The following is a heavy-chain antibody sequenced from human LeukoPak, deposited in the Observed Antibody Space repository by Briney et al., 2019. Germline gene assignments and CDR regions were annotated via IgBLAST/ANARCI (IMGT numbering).Heavy chain of an antibody. CDR3: TRLAGSGHDRFDF. CDR1: GFTFGDYA. Sequence: GGSPRLSCSASGFTFGDYAMGWVRQALGKGLEWLGFIRTKDFGATTQYPASVKGRFSISRDDYKRVVYLQMNSLNIEETAVFYCTRLAGSGHDRFDFWGQGTLVTVSS. D-gene: IGHD5-12*01. J-gene: IGHJ4*02. V-gene: IGHV3-49*04. CDR2: IRTKDFGATT.